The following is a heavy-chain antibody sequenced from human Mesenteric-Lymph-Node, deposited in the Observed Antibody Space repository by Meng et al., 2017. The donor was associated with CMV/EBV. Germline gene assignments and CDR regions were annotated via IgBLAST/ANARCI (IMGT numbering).Heavy chain of an antibody. J-gene: IGHJ4*02. D-gene: IGHD3-22*01. CDR3: AREGYYDRTLGY. CDR1: GGSISSGGYY. CDR2: IYYSGST. Sequence: CTVSGGSISSGGYYWSWIRQHPGKGLEWIGYIYYSGSTYYNPSLKSRVTISVDTSKNQFSLKLSSVTAADTAVYYCAREGYYDRTLGYWGQGTLVTVSS. V-gene: IGHV4-31*03.